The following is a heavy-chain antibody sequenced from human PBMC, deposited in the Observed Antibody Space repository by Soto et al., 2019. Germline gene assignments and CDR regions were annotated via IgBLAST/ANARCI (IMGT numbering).Heavy chain of an antibody. CDR1: GFTFSSYA. Sequence: EVQLLESGGGLVQPGGSLRLSCAASGFTFSSYAMSWVRQAPGKGLEWVSAISGSGGSTYYADSVKGRFTISRDNSNNTLYLQMNSLRAEDTAVYYCAKDLLSSGSYPSPGFDYWGQGTLVTVSS. J-gene: IGHJ4*02. V-gene: IGHV3-23*01. D-gene: IGHD3-10*01. CDR2: ISGSGGST. CDR3: AKDLLSSGSYPSPGFDY.